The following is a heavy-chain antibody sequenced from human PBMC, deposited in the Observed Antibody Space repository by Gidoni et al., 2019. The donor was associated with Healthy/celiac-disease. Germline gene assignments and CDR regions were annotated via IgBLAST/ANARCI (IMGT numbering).Heavy chain of an antibody. CDR3: ARSSGLLADSSGYIVDY. Sequence: QGRVTITADKSTSTAYMELSSLRSEDTAVYYCARSSGLLADSSGYIVDYWGQGTLVTVSS. J-gene: IGHJ4*02. D-gene: IGHD3-22*01. V-gene: IGHV1-69*02.